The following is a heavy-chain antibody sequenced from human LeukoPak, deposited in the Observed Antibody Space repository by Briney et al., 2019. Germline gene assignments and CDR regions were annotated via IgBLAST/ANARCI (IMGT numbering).Heavy chain of an antibody. CDR1: GYSFTSYW. CDR3: ARQGCSSTSCYKPPYYMDV. J-gene: IGHJ6*03. Sequence: GESLKISCKGSGYSFTSYWIGWVRQMPGKGLEWMGIIYPGDSDTRYRPSFQGQVTISADKSISTAYLQWSSLKASDTAMYYCARQGCSSTSCYKPPYYMDVWGKGTTVTVSS. CDR2: IYPGDSDT. D-gene: IGHD2-2*02. V-gene: IGHV5-51*01.